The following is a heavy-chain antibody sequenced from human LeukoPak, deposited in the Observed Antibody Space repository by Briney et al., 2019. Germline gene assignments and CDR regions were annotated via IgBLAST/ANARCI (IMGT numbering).Heavy chain of an antibody. V-gene: IGHV3-30*04. CDR3: ARESLQSNDYGDYYDY. J-gene: IGHJ4*02. D-gene: IGHD4-17*01. CDR2: ISYDGSNK. Sequence: GGSLRLSCAASGFTFSSYAMHWVRQAPGKGLEWVAVISYDGSNKYYADSVKGRFTISRGNSKNTLYLQMNSLRAEDTAVYYCARESLQSNDYGDYYDYWGQGTLVTVSS. CDR1: GFTFSSYA.